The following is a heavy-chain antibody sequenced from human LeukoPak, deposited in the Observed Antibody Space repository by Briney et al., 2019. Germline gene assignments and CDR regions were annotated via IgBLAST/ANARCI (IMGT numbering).Heavy chain of an antibody. CDR1: GFSFSSYG. CDR3: ARDQRGFSYSKYYFDY. V-gene: IGHV3-33*01. Sequence: GGSLTLSCAASGFSFSSYGMHWVRQAPGKGLEWVAVIWYDGTNKYYADSVKGRFTISRDNSKNTLYLQMNSLRAEDTAVYYCARDQRGFSYSKYYFDYWGQGTLVTVSS. D-gene: IGHD5-18*01. J-gene: IGHJ4*02. CDR2: IWYDGTNK.